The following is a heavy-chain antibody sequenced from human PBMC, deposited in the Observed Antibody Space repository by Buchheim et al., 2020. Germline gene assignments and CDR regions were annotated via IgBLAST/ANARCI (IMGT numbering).Heavy chain of an antibody. J-gene: IGHJ5*02. V-gene: IGHV4-4*02. CDR2: IYHSGST. Sequence: QVQLQESGPGLVKPSGTLSLACAVSGGSISSSNWWSWVRQPPGKGLEWIGEIYHSGSTNYNPSLKSRVTIQVVKSKNQFSSKLSSVTAADTAVYYCVSITMVRGVSDWFDPWGQGTL. CDR3: VSITMVRGVSDWFDP. D-gene: IGHD3-10*01. CDR1: GGSISSSNW.